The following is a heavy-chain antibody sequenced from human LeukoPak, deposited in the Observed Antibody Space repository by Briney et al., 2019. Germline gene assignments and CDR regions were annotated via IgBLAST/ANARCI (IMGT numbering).Heavy chain of an antibody. CDR3: ARDRAPMTTVTKLFDY. Sequence: KPGESLKISCKGSGYSFSTHWIGWVRQLPGKGLEWMAIIYPGDSDTRYSPSFQGQVTISADKSISTAYLQWSSLKASDTAMYYCARDRAPMTTVTKLFDYWGQGTLVTVSS. J-gene: IGHJ4*02. D-gene: IGHD4-17*01. CDR1: GYSFSTHW. V-gene: IGHV5-51*01. CDR2: IYPGDSDT.